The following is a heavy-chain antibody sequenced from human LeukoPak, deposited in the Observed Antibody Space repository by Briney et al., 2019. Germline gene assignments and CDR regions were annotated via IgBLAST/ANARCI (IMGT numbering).Heavy chain of an antibody. CDR2: ISSTNGHT. Sequence: PGGSLRLSCAASGFSFSFSNMNWVRQAPGKGLEWVSYISSTNGHTYYADSVNGRFTISRDTAKNTLYLQMNTLRSEDTAVYYCAKDGLKLQKYYFDYWGQGTLVTVSS. CDR3: AKDGLKLQKYYFDY. V-gene: IGHV3-21*01. D-gene: IGHD1-26*01. J-gene: IGHJ4*02. CDR1: GFSFSFSN.